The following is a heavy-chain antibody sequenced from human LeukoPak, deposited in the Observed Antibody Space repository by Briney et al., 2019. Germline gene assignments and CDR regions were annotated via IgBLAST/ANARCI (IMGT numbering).Heavy chain of an antibody. J-gene: IGHJ6*02. Sequence: ASVKVSCKASGHTFTSYGISWVRQAPGQGLEWMGWISAYNGNTNYAQKLQGRVTMTTDTSTSTAYMELRSLRSDDTAVYYCARDPGYCSSTSCYVDFYYYYYGMDVWGQGTTVTVSS. CDR2: ISAYNGNT. CDR1: GHTFTSYG. CDR3: ARDPGYCSSTSCYVDFYYYYYGMDV. V-gene: IGHV1-18*01. D-gene: IGHD2-2*03.